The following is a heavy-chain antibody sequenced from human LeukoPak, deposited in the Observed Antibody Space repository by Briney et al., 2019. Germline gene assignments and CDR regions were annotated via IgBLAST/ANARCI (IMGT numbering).Heavy chain of an antibody. J-gene: IGHJ4*02. D-gene: IGHD3-16*01. CDR2: ISSSSSFI. CDR1: GFIFSRYS. V-gene: IGHV3-21*01. CDR3: ARDSGSGWD. Sequence: GGSLRLSCAASGFIFSRYSMNWVRQAPGKGLEWVSSISSSSSFIYYADSVKGRFTISRDNAKNSLYLQLNSLTAEDTAVYYCARDSGSGWDWGQGTLVTVSS.